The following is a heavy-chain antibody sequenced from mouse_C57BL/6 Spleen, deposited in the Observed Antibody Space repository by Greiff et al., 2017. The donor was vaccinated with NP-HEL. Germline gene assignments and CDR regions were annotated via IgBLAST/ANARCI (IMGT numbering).Heavy chain of an antibody. J-gene: IGHJ2*01. V-gene: IGHV5-17*01. CDR3: ARGERGAFDY. Sequence: EVHLVESGGGLVKPGGSLKLSCAASGFTFSDYGMHWVRQAPEKGLEWVAYISSGSSTIYYADTVKGRFTITRDNAKNTLFLQMTSLRSEDTAMYYCARGERGAFDYWGQGTTLTVSS. CDR1: GFTFSDYG. CDR2: ISSGSSTI.